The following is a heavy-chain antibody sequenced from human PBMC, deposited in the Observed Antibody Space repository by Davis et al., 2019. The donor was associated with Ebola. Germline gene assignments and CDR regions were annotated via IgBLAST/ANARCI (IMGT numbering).Heavy chain of an antibody. J-gene: IGHJ5*02. CDR2: IYYSGST. CDR1: GGSFSGYY. D-gene: IGHD3-22*01. V-gene: IGHV4-34*01. CDR3: ASPRRLNYDDSSGYGTDNWFDP. Sequence: SETLSLTCAVYGGSFSGYYWSWIRQPPGKGLAWIGYIYYSGSTYYNPSLKSRVTISVDTSKNQFSLKLSSVTAADTAVYYCASPRRLNYDDSSGYGTDNWFDPWGQGTLVTVSS.